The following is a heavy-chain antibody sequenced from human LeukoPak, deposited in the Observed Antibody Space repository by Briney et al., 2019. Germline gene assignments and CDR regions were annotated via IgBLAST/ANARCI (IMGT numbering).Heavy chain of an antibody. J-gene: IGHJ4*02. CDR3: ARDKGYGDYLDY. CDR2: IIPIFGTA. Sequence: SVKVSCKASGGTFSSYTISWVRQAPGQGLEWMGRIIPIFGTANYAQKFQGRVTITTDESTSTAYMELSSLRSEDTAVYYCARDKGYGDYLDYWGQGTLVTVSS. D-gene: IGHD4-17*01. CDR1: GGTFSSYT. V-gene: IGHV1-69*05.